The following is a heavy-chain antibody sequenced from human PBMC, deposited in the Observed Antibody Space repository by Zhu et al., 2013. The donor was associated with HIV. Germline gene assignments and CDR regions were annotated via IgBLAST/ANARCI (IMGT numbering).Heavy chain of an antibody. J-gene: IGHJ4*02. CDR2: ISAYTGRT. Sequence: QVQLVQSGAEVKNPGASVKVSCKASGYIFTDYGISWVRQAPGQGLEWLGWISAYTGRTSYTQNFQGRVTVTTDTSTSTTYMELRSLTSDDTAVYYCARAPPRTTQSFHFDYWGQGTLITVSS. CDR1: GYIFTDYG. D-gene: IGHD1-7*01. CDR3: ARAPPRTTQSFHFDY. V-gene: IGHV1-18*01.